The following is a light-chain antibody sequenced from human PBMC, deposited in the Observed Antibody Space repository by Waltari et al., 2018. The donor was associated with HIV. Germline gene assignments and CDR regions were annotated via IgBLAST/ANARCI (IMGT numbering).Light chain of an antibody. Sequence: QSVLTQTPSVSAPPGKTVPTSCSGSSSTIGTNYISWYQQDPGTAPKLLIYDNNRRPSGIPDRFSGSKSGTSATLAITGLQTGDEADYYCGTWDNSLSAGFFGGGTKLTVL. V-gene: IGLV1-51*01. CDR1: SSTIGTNY. J-gene: IGLJ2*01. CDR3: GTWDNSLSAGF. CDR2: DNN.